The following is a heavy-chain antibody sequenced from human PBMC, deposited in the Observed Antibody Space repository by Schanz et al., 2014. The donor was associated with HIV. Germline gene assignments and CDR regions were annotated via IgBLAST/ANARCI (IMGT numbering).Heavy chain of an antibody. V-gene: IGHV3-33*01. CDR1: GFTFSNYG. J-gene: IGHJ6*02. Sequence: QVQLGESGGGVVQPGASVRLSCAASGFTFSNYGMHWVRQAPGKGLEWVALIWYDGSNKYYADSVKGRFTISKDNSNNTLYLQMNSLRAEDTAVYYCARDDCSGGSCYSNYYYGMDVWGQGTTVTVSS. CDR3: ARDDCSGGSCYSNYYYGMDV. CDR2: IWYDGSNK. D-gene: IGHD2-15*01.